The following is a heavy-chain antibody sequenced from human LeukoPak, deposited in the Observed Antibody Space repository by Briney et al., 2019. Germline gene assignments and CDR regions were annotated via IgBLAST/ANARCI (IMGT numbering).Heavy chain of an antibody. J-gene: IGHJ3*02. D-gene: IGHD3-9*01. CDR2: IIPILGIA. CDR3: ASYHDSTWRSLKNAFDI. Sequence: GASVKVSCKASGGTFSSYAISWVRQAPGQGLEWMGRIIPILGIANYAQKFQGRVTITADKSTSTAYMELSSLRSEDTAVYYCASYHDSTWRSLKNAFDIWGQGTMVTASS. V-gene: IGHV1-69*04. CDR1: GGTFSSYA.